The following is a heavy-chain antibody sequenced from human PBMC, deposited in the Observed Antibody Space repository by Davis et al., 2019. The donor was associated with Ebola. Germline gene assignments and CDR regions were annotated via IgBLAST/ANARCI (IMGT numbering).Heavy chain of an antibody. D-gene: IGHD2-2*01. V-gene: IGHV4-30-4*01. CDR1: PDSISSPDFY. CDR3: ARHHARPRSPVPFDI. CDR2: IYNSGSV. Sequence: MPPETLSPTCTVSPDSISSPDFYWSWIRQPPGAGLEWIAYIYNSGSVYYNPSLKSRVTISLDTSKNQFSLMVTSVTAADTAVHYCARHHARPRSPVPFDIWGQGTMVTVSS. J-gene: IGHJ3*02.